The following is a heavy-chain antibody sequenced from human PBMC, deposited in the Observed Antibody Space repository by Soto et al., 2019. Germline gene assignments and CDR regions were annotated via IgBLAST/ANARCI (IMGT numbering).Heavy chain of an antibody. Sequence: GGSLRLSCAASGFTFSSYSMNWVRQAPGKGLEWVSSISSSSSYIYYADSVKGRFTISRDNAKNSLYLQMNSLRAEDTAVYYCARGRDSNYYYYYYYYMDVWGKGTTVTVSS. J-gene: IGHJ6*03. CDR2: ISSSSSYI. V-gene: IGHV3-21*01. CDR1: GFTFSSYS. CDR3: ARGRDSNYYYYYYYYMDV. D-gene: IGHD4-4*01.